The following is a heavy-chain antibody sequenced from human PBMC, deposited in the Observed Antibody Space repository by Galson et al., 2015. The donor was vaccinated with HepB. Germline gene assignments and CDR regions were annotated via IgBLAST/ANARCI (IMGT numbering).Heavy chain of an antibody. CDR1: GFTFSSYG. J-gene: IGHJ4*02. CDR2: IWYDGSNK. Sequence: SLRLSCAASGFTFSSYGMHWVRQAPGKGLEWVAVIWYDGSNKYYADSVKGRFTISRDNSKNTLYLQMNSLRAEDTAVYYCAKDGAGGYDFWSGYYPTNHFDYWGQGTLVTVSS. D-gene: IGHD3-3*01. CDR3: AKDGAGGYDFWSGYYPTNHFDY. V-gene: IGHV3-33*06.